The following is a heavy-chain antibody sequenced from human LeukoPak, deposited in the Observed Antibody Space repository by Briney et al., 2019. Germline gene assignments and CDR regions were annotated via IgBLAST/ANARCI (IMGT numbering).Heavy chain of an antibody. CDR2: IYPGDSDT. CDR1: GYSFASYW. Sequence: PGESLKISCKGSGYSFASYWIGWVRQMPGKGLECMGIIYPGDSDTRYSPSFQGQVTISADKSINTAYLQWSSLRASDTAMYYCARQDGYGLYYFDYWGQGTLVTVSS. J-gene: IGHJ4*02. CDR3: ARQDGYGLYYFDY. V-gene: IGHV5-51*01. D-gene: IGHD5-24*01.